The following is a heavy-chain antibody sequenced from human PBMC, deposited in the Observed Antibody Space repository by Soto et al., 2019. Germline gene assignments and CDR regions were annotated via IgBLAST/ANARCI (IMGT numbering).Heavy chain of an antibody. D-gene: IGHD3-3*01. Sequence: RASVKVSCKVSGYTLTELSMHWVRQAPGKGLEWMGGFDPEDGETIYAQKFQGRVTMTEDTSTDTAYMELSSLRSEDTAVYYCATTIFGVAIVSHFDYWGQGTLVTVSS. CDR1: GYTLTELS. V-gene: IGHV1-24*01. CDR2: FDPEDGET. J-gene: IGHJ4*02. CDR3: ATTIFGVAIVSHFDY.